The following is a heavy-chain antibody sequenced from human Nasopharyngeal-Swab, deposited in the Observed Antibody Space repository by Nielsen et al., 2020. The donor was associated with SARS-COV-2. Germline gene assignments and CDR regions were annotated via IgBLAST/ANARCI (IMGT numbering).Heavy chain of an antibody. V-gene: IGHV3-20*04. CDR1: GFTFDDYG. CDR2: INWNGGST. CDR3: ARDLKGGYYDSSGYLTPSYYYYGMDV. J-gene: IGHJ6*02. D-gene: IGHD3-22*01. Sequence: GESLKISCAASGFTFDDYGMSWVRQAPGKGLEWVSGINWNGGSTGYADSVKGRFTISRDNAKDSLYLQMNSLRAEDTAVYYCARDLKGGYYDSSGYLTPSYYYYGMDVWGQGTTVTVSS.